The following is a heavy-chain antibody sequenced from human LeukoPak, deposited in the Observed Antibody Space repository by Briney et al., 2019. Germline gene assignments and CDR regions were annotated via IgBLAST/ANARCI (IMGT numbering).Heavy chain of an antibody. D-gene: IGHD3-10*01. V-gene: IGHV4-34*01. Sequence: PPETLSLTCAVYGGSFSGYYWSWIRQPPGKGLEWIGEINHSGSTNYNPSLKSRVTISVDTSKNQFSLKLSSVTAADTAVYYCARSITMVRGVINWFDPWGQGTLVTVSS. CDR2: INHSGST. J-gene: IGHJ5*02. CDR3: ARSITMVRGVINWFDP. CDR1: GGSFSGYY.